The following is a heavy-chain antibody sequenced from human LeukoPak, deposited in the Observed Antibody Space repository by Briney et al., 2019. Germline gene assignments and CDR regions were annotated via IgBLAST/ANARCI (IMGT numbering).Heavy chain of an antibody. CDR2: INTDGSST. CDR3: ASLIVRDPGDAFDI. J-gene: IGHJ3*02. Sequence: EGSLRLSCAASGFTFSSFWMHWVRQAPGKGLVWVSRINTDGSSTSYADSVKGRFTISRDNAKNTLYLQMNSLRAEDTAVYYCASLIVRDPGDAFDIWGQGTMVTVSS. CDR1: GFTFSSFW. D-gene: IGHD1-26*01. V-gene: IGHV3-74*01.